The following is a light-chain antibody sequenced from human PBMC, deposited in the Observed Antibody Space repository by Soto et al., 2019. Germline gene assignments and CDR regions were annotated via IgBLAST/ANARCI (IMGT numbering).Light chain of an antibody. Sequence: DIQMTQSPSTLSASVEDRVTITCRASQSITNCLAWYQQKPGKAPKLLIFDASSLRSGVPSRFSGSGSGTEFTLTISSLQPEDFATYYCQQHNPYSPYTFGQGTKLEIK. CDR1: QSITNC. J-gene: IGKJ2*01. CDR2: DAS. CDR3: QQHNPYSPYT. V-gene: IGKV1-5*03.